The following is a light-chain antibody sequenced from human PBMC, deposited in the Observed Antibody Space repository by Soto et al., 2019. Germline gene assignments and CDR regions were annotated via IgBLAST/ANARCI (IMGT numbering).Light chain of an antibody. J-gene: IGKJ1*01. CDR2: AAS. CDR1: QSVSSTS. Sequence: EIVLTQSPGTLSLSPGERATLSCRASQSVSSTSLAWFQQKPGQAPRLIIYAASSRATGIPDRFSGSGSGTDFTLTISRLEPEDLAVYYCQQYGSSPWAFGQGTKVEIK. CDR3: QQYGSSPWA. V-gene: IGKV3-20*01.